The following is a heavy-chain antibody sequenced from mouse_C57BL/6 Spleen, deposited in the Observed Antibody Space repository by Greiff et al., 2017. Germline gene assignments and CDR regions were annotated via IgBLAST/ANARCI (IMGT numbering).Heavy chain of an antibody. CDR1: GYTFTDYE. Sequence: VQRVESGAELVRPGASVTLSCKASGYTFTDYEMHWVKQTPVHGLEWIGAIDPETGGTAYNQKFKGKAILTADKSSSTAYMELRSLTSEDSAVYYCTRWALYFDYWGQGTTLTVSS. J-gene: IGHJ2*01. CDR2: IDPETGGT. V-gene: IGHV1-15*01. CDR3: TRWALYFDY.